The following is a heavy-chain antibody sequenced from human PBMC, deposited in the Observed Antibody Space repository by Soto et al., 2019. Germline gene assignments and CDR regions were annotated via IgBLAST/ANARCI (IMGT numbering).Heavy chain of an antibody. J-gene: IGHJ6*02. Sequence: PEGSLILSCAASGFTFSSYGMHWVRQAPGKGLEWVAVIWYDGSNKYYADSVKGRFTISRDNSKNTLYLQMNSLRAEDTAVYYCARVLRCSGGSCYRVNYYGMDVWGQGTTVTVSS. CDR1: GFTFSSYG. V-gene: IGHV3-33*01. CDR3: ARVLRCSGGSCYRVNYYGMDV. D-gene: IGHD2-15*01. CDR2: IWYDGSNK.